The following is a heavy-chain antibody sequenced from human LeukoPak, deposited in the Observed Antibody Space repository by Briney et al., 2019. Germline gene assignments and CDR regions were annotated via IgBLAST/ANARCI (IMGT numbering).Heavy chain of an antibody. CDR3: ARDLAAVAWDY. Sequence: GGSLRLSCAASGFTFSSYSMNWVRQAPGKGLEWVSSISSSSSYIYYADSVKGRFTISRDNAKNSLYLQMNSLRAEDTAVYYCARDLAAVAWDYWGRGTLVTVSS. CDR1: GFTFSSYS. V-gene: IGHV3-21*01. CDR2: ISSSSSYI. J-gene: IGHJ4*02. D-gene: IGHD6-19*01.